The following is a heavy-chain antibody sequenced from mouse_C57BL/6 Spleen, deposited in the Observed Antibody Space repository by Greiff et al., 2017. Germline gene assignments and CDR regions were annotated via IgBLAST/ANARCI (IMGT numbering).Heavy chain of an antibody. CDR3: ARAAPYGSSYVNAMDY. V-gene: IGHV3-6*01. J-gene: IGHJ4*01. CDR1: GYSITSGYY. CDR2: ISYDGSN. Sequence: VQLQQSGPGLVKPSQSLSLTCSVTGYSITSGYYWNWIRQFPGNKLEWMGYISYDGSNNYNPSLKNRISITRDTSKNQFFLKLNSVTTEDTATYYCARAAPYGSSYVNAMDYWGQGTSVTVSS. D-gene: IGHD1-1*01.